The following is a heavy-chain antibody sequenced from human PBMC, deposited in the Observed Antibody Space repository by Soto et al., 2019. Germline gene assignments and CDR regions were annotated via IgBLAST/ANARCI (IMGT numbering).Heavy chain of an antibody. CDR2: IYYSGST. D-gene: IGHD3-22*01. J-gene: IGHJ3*02. CDR3: ARDIGSSGYSDDDAFDI. Sequence: LSLTCTVSGGSISSGDYYWSWIRQPPGKGLEWIGYIYYSGSTYYNQSLKSRVTISVDTSKNQFSLKLSSVTAADTAVYYCARDIGSSGYSDDDAFDIWGQGTMVTVSS. CDR1: GGSISSGDYY. V-gene: IGHV4-30-4*01.